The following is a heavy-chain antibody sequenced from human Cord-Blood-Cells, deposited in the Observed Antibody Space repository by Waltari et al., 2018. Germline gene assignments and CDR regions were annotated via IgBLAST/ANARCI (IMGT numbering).Heavy chain of an antibody. D-gene: IGHD1-20*01. Sequence: EVQLVESGGGLIQPGGSLRLSCAASGFTVSSNYMSWDRQAPGKGLEWVSVIYSGGRTYYAHSVKGRFTISRDNSKNTLYLQMNSLRAEDTAVYYCARDRYNWGAFDIWGQGTMVTVSS. CDR2: IYSGGRT. CDR3: ARDRYNWGAFDI. CDR1: GFTVSSNY. J-gene: IGHJ3*02. V-gene: IGHV3-53*01.